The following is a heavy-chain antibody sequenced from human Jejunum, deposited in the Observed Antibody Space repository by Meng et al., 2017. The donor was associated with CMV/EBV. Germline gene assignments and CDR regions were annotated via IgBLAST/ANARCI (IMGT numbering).Heavy chain of an antibody. CDR2: VNPNRGDT. CDR1: YTFNVFY. V-gene: IGHV1-2*02. CDR3: ARDGVVCGDTTCRGFYS. Sequence: YTFNVFYMQWVRQAPGQGLEWMGWVNPNRGDTNYAQKFQGRVTMTRDPSISTAYMELSGLRSDDTAVYYCARDGVVCGDTTCRGFYSWGQGTLVTVS. J-gene: IGHJ5*02. D-gene: IGHD2-21*01.